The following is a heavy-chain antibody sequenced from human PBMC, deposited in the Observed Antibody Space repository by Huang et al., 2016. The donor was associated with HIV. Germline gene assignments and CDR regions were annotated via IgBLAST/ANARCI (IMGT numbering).Heavy chain of an antibody. J-gene: IGHJ5*02. Sequence: QVRLDQWGAGLLKPSEILTLTCAVYGDSLSGFFWSWIRQSPGRGLEWIGEITQRGRTNYNPSLKSRVTIAIDTSKKQFSLKLKSVTADDTSTYYCARGRGTSWSFFDTWGQGSFVTVSS. V-gene: IGHV4-34*01. CDR3: ARGRGTSWSFFDT. CDR1: GDSLSGFF. CDR2: ITQRGRT. D-gene: IGHD2-2*01.